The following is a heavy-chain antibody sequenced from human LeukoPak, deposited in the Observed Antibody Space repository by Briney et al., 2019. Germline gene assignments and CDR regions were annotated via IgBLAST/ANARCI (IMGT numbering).Heavy chain of an antibody. CDR2: INHSGST. V-gene: IGHV4-34*01. D-gene: IGHD2-15*01. J-gene: IGHJ6*03. CDR1: GGSFSGYY. CDR3: ARGGDCSGGSCYADYYYYYMDV. Sequence: SETLSLTCAVYGGSFSGYYWSWIRQPPGKGLEWIGEINHSGSTNYNPSLKRRVTISVETSKKKFSLKMSYGAAADTAVYYCARGGDCSGGSCYADYYYYYMDVWGKGTTVTVSS.